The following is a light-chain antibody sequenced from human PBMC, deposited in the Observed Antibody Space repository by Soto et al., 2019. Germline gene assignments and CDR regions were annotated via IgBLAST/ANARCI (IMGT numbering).Light chain of an antibody. CDR2: EVS. CDR1: SSDVGGYNY. CDR3: SSYTSRNTRVV. V-gene: IGLV2-14*01. Sequence: QAVVTQPASVSGSPGQSITISCTGTSSDVGGYNYVSWYQQHPGKAPKFMIYEVSNRPSGVSDRFSGSKSGNTASLTISGLQAEDEADYYCSSYTSRNTRVVFGGGTKLTVL. J-gene: IGLJ2*01.